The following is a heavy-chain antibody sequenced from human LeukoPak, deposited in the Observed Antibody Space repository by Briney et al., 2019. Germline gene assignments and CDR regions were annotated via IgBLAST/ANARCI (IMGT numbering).Heavy chain of an antibody. CDR3: ARHYGGYVSYGLDV. D-gene: IGHD5-12*01. Sequence: PSETLSLTCNVFGDSIRNSIYYWVWIRQPPGKGLEWIGSVYYSGTTNYSPSLKSRVTISVDTSKNQFSLKLSSVTAADTAVYYCARHYGGYVSYGLDVWGQGTAVIVSS. CDR1: GDSIRNSIYY. J-gene: IGHJ6*02. CDR2: VYYSGTT. V-gene: IGHV4-39*07.